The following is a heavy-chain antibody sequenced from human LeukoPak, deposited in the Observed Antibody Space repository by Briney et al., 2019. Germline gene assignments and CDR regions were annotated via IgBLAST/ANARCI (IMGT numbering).Heavy chain of an antibody. Sequence: SETLSLTCAVFGGPFSGYDWSWVRQTPGKGLEWIGEINDSGRTNYNPSLKSRVTIRLGTSDNQFSLQLTSVTAADTAVYYCARGLYWTSAGMGICFMDVWGTGTTVAASS. D-gene: IGHD1-1*01. CDR1: GGPFSGYD. V-gene: IGHV4-34*01. CDR2: INDSGRT. J-gene: IGHJ6*03. CDR3: ARGLYWTSAGMGICFMDV.